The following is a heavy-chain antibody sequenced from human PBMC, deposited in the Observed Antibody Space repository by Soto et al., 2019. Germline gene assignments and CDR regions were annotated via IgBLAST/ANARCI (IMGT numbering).Heavy chain of an antibody. J-gene: IGHJ4*02. CDR2: ISGSDDST. V-gene: IGHV3-23*01. Sequence: GGSLRLSCAASGFTFSSYAMSWVRQAPGKGLEWVSVISGSDDSTYYADSVKGRFTISRDNSKNTLYLQMNSLRAEDAAVYYCAKRSSSSTFDYWGQGTLVTVSS. CDR1: GFTFSSYA. D-gene: IGHD6-6*01. CDR3: AKRSSSSTFDY.